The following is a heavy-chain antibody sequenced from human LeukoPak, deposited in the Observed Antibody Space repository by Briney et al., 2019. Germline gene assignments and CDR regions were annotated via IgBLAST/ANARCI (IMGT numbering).Heavy chain of an antibody. V-gene: IGHV1-18*01. D-gene: IGHD4-17*01. J-gene: IGHJ4*02. Sequence: GASVKVSCKASGYTFTSYGISWVRQAPGQGLEWMGWISAYNGNTNYAQKLQGGVTMTTDTSTSTAYMELRSLRSDDTAVYYCARVGGTTVTRYYFDYWGQGTLVIVSS. CDR1: GYTFTSYG. CDR2: ISAYNGNT. CDR3: ARVGGTTVTRYYFDY.